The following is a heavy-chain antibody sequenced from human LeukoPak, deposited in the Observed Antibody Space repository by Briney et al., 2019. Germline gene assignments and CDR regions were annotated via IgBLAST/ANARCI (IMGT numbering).Heavy chain of an antibody. Sequence: GGSLRLSCASSGFTFSAYHMNWVRQAPGKGLEWISFISSDSGTLYYADSVKGRFTISRDNSKNTLYLQMNSLRAEDTAVYYCAKASNYQLRFHYFDYWGQGTLVTVSS. CDR3: AKASNYQLRFHYFDY. CDR2: ISSDSGTL. D-gene: IGHD3-3*01. J-gene: IGHJ4*02. CDR1: GFTFSAYH. V-gene: IGHV3-48*01.